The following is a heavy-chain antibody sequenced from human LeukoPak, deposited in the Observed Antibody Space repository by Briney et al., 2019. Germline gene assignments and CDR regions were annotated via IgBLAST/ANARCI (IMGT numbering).Heavy chain of an antibody. CDR3: ARLSLNWGRLLYFDY. J-gene: IGHJ4*02. CDR2: IFYSGGT. CDR1: GGSINNYY. Sequence: SETLSLTCTVSGGSINNYYWSWIRQSPEKGLEYIGYIFYSGGTNYNPSLKSRLTISVDTSTNQFSLKLTSVTSADTAVYYCARLSLNWGRLLYFDYWGQGILVTVSS. V-gene: IGHV4-59*01. D-gene: IGHD3-16*01.